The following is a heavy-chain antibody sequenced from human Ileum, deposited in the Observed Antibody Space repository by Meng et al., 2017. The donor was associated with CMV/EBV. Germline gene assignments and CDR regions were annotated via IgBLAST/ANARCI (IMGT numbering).Heavy chain of an antibody. CDR3: ARRVREVRERSWENWLTP. J-gene: IGHJ5*02. Sequence: QRQLQGSGRGLVSPSETLSLICTVAGGSISTYCGNWIRQSAGKRLEWIGRICGTGTIQYNPSFKSRLTLSLDTSKSQFSLRLTSVTAADTAVYFCARRVREVRERSWENWLTPWGQGILVTVSS. D-gene: IGHD3-10*01. V-gene: IGHV4-4*07. CDR2: ICGTGTI. CDR1: GGSISTYC.